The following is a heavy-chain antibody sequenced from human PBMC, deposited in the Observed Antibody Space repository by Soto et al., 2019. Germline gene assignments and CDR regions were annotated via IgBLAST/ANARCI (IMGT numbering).Heavy chain of an antibody. CDR3: ARDGSPEYYYDSSGSEIFYFDY. V-gene: IGHV3-33*01. J-gene: IGHJ4*02. D-gene: IGHD3-22*01. CDR1: GFTFSSYG. Sequence: HPVGSLRLSCAASGFTFSSYGMHWVRQAPGKGLEWVAVIWYDGSNKYYADSVKGRFTISRDNSKNTLYLQMNSLRAEDTAVYYCARDGSPEYYYDSSGSEIFYFDYWGQGTLVTAPQ. CDR2: IWYDGSNK.